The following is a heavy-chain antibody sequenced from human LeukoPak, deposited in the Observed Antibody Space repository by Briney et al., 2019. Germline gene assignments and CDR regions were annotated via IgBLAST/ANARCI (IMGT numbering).Heavy chain of an antibody. CDR2: IYWNDDK. D-gene: IGHD2-15*01. J-gene: IGHJ4*02. CDR3: AHGQGAASDY. CDR1: GGSVTSGGYY. Sequence: QTLSLTCTVSGGSVTSGGYYWGWVRQPPGKGLEWLALIYWNDDKRYSPSLKSRLTITKDTSKNQVVLTMTNMDPVDTATYYCAHGQGAASDYWGQGTLVTVSS. V-gene: IGHV2-5*01.